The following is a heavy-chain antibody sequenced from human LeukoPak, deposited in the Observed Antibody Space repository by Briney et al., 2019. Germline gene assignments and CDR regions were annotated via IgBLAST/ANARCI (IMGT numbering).Heavy chain of an antibody. CDR1: ELRCDDSA. V-gene: IGHV3-43*02. J-gene: IGHJ4*02. CDR3: AKESGKFDY. Sequence: GGALRLCGGASELRCDDSAMHGGSQGPGKGLEWVSLISADGGSTFSADSVKGRFSISRDNSKNSLYLQMNSLRSEGTAMYYCAKESGKFDYWGQGTVVGVFS. CDR2: ISADGGST.